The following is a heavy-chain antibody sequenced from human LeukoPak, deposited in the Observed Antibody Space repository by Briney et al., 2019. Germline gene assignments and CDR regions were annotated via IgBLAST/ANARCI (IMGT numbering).Heavy chain of an antibody. J-gene: IGHJ4*02. CDR1: AGSISSYY. Sequence: PSETLSLTCTVSAGSISSYYWSWIRQPPGKGLEWIGYIYYSGSTNYNPTLKSRVTISVDTSKNRFSLKLSSVTAADTAVYYCASVGEVAVLDFWGQGTLVTVSS. D-gene: IGHD3-10*01. V-gene: IGHV4-59*01. CDR3: ASVGEVAVLDF. CDR2: IYYSGST.